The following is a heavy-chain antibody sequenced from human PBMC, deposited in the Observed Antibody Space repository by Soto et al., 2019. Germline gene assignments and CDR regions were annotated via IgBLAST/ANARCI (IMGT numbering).Heavy chain of an antibody. CDR2: IFYSGST. Sequence: PSETLSLTCTVSGGSINNYYWSWIRQPPGKRLEWIGYIFYSGSTNYNPSLKSRVTISVDTSKNQFSLKLTSVTAADTAVYYCARSRGAMTARDYWGRGTLVTVSS. J-gene: IGHJ4*02. D-gene: IGHD3-16*01. CDR1: GGSINNYY. V-gene: IGHV4-59*01. CDR3: ARSRGAMTARDY.